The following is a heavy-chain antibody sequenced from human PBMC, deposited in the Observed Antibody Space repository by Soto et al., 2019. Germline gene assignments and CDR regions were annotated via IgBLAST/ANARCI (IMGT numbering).Heavy chain of an antibody. CDR3: DRRTSSGWSDY. J-gene: IGHJ4*02. CDR1: GFTFSDHY. Sequence: PGGSLRLSCAASGFTFSDHYMDWVRQAPGKGLEWVGRTRNKANSYTTEYAASVKGRFTISRDDSKNSLYLQMNSLKTEDTAVYYCDRRTSSGWSDYWGQGTLVTVSS. V-gene: IGHV3-72*01. D-gene: IGHD6-19*01. CDR2: TRNKANSYTT.